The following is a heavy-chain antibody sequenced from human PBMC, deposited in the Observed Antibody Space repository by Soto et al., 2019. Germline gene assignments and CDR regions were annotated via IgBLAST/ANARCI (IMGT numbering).Heavy chain of an antibody. CDR3: ALWFGELPFDY. CDR1: GGTFSSYT. V-gene: IGHV1-69*02. CDR2: IIPILGIA. D-gene: IGHD3-10*01. J-gene: IGHJ4*02. Sequence: QVQLVQSGAEVKKPGSSVKVSCKASGGTFSSYTISWVRQAPGQGLEWMGRIIPILGIANYAQKFQGRVTTTADKPTSTAYMELSSLRSEDTAVYYCALWFGELPFDYWGQGTLVTVSS.